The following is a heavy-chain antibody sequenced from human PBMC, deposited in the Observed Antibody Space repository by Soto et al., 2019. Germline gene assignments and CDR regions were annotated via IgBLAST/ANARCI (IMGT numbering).Heavy chain of an antibody. Sequence: EVQLVESGGGLVHPGRSLRLSCAASGFTFDDYAIHWVRQAPGKGLEWVSGISWNSGSIGYADSVKGRFTISRDNAKNSLYLQMNSMRAEDTALYYCAKDSTGTVTLDYWGQGTLVTVSS. V-gene: IGHV3-9*01. CDR1: GFTFDDYA. D-gene: IGHD4-17*01. CDR3: AKDSTGTVTLDY. CDR2: ISWNSGSI. J-gene: IGHJ4*02.